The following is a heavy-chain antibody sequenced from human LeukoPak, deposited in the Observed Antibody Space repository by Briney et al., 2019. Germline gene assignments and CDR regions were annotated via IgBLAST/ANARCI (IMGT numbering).Heavy chain of an antibody. V-gene: IGHV4-4*07. CDR1: GGSISCYY. CDR2: FYSGGSA. J-gene: IGHJ4*02. D-gene: IGHD5-12*01. CDR3: ARVYSGYDLPGSLANYYFDY. Sequence: SETLSLTCTVSGGSISCYYWSWIRQPAGKGLEWIGRFYSGGSADYNPSLKSRVTMSVDTSKNQFSLKLSSVTAADTAVYYCARVYSGYDLPGSLANYYFDYWGQGTLVTVSS.